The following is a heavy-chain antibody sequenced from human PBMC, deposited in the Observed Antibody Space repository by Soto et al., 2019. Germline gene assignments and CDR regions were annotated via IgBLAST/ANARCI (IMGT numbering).Heavy chain of an antibody. CDR3: ARDRGVVTSGSAYYFDY. J-gene: IGHJ4*02. CDR2: ISGYNGNT. D-gene: IGHD2-2*01. V-gene: IGHV1-18*01. Sequence: QVQLVQSGPEVKKPGASVKVSCKATGYTFRSYGVTWVRQAPGQGVEWMGWISGYNGNTEYAQQLQGRVTMTTDTSTSTVYMELRSLGSADTAVYYCARDRGVVTSGSAYYFDYWGQGTLVTVSS. CDR1: GYTFRSYG.